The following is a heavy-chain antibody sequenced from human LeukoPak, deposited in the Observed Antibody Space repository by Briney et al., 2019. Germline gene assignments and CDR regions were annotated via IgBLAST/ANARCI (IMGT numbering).Heavy chain of an antibody. V-gene: IGHV3-53*04. D-gene: IGHD3-10*01. J-gene: IGHJ4*02. CDR1: GFTVSSNY. CDR2: IYSGGST. Sequence: AGGSLRLSCAASGFTVSSNYMSWVRQAPGKGLEWVSVIYSGGSTYYADSVKGRFTISRHNSENTLYLQMNSLRAEDTAVYYCARAVRGPLDYWGQGTLVTVSS. CDR3: ARAVRGPLDY.